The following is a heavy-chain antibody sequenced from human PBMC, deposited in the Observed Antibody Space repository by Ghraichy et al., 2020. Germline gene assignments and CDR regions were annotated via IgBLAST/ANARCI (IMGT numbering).Heavy chain of an antibody. CDR2: TRDKAQSYST. V-gene: IGHV3-72*01. J-gene: IGHJ3*01. CDR1: GFTFSDHY. CDR3: ATSGRGAWADAFDF. Sequence: GGSLRLSCAASGFTFSDHYMDWVRQAPGKGLEWVGRTRDKAQSYSTEYAASVKGRFTASRDDSKNLLYLQMNSLRTEDTAVYYCATSGRGAWADAFDFWGQGTMVTVSS. D-gene: IGHD4-17*01.